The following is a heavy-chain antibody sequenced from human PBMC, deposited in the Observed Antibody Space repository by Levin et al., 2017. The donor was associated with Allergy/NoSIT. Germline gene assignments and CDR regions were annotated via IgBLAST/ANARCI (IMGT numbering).Heavy chain of an antibody. CDR1: GGSISSGDHY. V-gene: IGHV4-30-4*01. D-gene: IGHD3-9*01. Sequence: ASETLSLTCTVSGGSISSGDHYWTWIRQPPGTGLEWIGYIYFSGTTYYNPSLKGRVSISIDTTRNQFSLRLNSVTAADTAVYYCARVVDYDILTGYYSPYYFDYWGQGTLVTVSS. J-gene: IGHJ4*02. CDR2: IYFSGTT. CDR3: ARVVDYDILTGYYSPYYFDY.